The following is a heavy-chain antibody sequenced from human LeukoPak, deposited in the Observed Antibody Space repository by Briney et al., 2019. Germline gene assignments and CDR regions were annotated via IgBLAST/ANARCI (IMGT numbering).Heavy chain of an antibody. CDR3: ASITMIVATGG. V-gene: IGHV3-72*01. CDR2: TRNKANSYTT. D-gene: IGHD3-22*01. CDR1: GFTFSDHY. Sequence: PGGSLRLSCAASGFTFSDHYMDWVRQAPGEGLEWVGRTRNKANSYTTEYAASVKGRFTISRDDSKNSLYLQMNSLKTEDTAVYYCASITMIVATGGWGQGTLVTVSS. J-gene: IGHJ4*02.